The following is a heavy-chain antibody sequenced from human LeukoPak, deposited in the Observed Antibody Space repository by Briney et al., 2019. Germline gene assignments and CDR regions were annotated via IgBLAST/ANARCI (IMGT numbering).Heavy chain of an antibody. J-gene: IGHJ5*02. Sequence: GGSLRLSCAAPGFTFSSYWMSWVRQAPGKGLEWVANIKQDGSEKYYVDSVKGRFTISRDNAKNSLYLQMNSLRAEDTAVYYCARETDYYDSSGYYYGYYNWFDPWGQGTLVTVSS. CDR3: ARETDYYDSSGYYYGYYNWFDP. CDR2: IKQDGSEK. CDR1: GFTFSSYW. V-gene: IGHV3-7*01. D-gene: IGHD3-22*01.